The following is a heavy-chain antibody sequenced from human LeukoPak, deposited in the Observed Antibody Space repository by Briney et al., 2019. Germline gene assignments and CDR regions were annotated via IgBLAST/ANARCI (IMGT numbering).Heavy chain of an antibody. CDR3: ARDKRGQAAADDPFDI. Sequence: ASVKVSCKASGGTFSSYAISWVRQAAGQGLEWMGWMNPNRGSTGYAQKFQGRVTMTRDTSINTAYMELSSLRVEDTAVYYCARDKRGQAAADDPFDIWGQGTMVTVSS. V-gene: IGHV1-8*02. CDR2: MNPNRGST. CDR1: GGTFSSYA. D-gene: IGHD6-13*01. J-gene: IGHJ3*02.